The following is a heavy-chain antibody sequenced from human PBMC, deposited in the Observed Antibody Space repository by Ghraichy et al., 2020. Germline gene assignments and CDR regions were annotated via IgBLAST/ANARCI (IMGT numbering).Heavy chain of an antibody. V-gene: IGHV3-7*03. CDR1: GLTFSSYW. CDR3: ASSSSSWYIY. Sequence: ESLNISCAASGLTFSSYWMSWVRQAPGKGLEWVANIKQDGSEKYYVDSVKGRFTISRDNAKSSLYLQMNSLRAEDTAVYYCASSSSSWYIYWGQGTLVTVSS. D-gene: IGHD6-13*01. J-gene: IGHJ4*02. CDR2: IKQDGSEK.